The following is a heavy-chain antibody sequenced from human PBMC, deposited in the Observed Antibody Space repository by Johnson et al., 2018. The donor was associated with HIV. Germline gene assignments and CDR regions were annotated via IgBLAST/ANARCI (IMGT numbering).Heavy chain of an antibody. D-gene: IGHD5-18*01. CDR1: GFTVSSNE. CDR3: ARAGYSYGYTHDAFDI. Sequence: VQLVESRGVLVQPGGSLRLSCAASGFTVSSNEMSWVRQAPGKGLEWVSSISGGSTYYADSVKGRFTISRDNSTNTLYLQMNSLRAEDTAVFYCARAGYSYGYTHDAFDIWGQGTMVTVSS. J-gene: IGHJ3*02. V-gene: IGHV3-38-3*01. CDR2: ISGGST.